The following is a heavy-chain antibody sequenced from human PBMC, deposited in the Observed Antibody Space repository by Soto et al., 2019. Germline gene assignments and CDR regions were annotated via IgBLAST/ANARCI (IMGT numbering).Heavy chain of an antibody. V-gene: IGHV2-5*02. J-gene: IGHJ4*02. CDR3: AHRLTLNSDWNYGRFDY. Sequence: QITLKESGPPLVKPTQTLTLTCSFSGFSLTTSGVGVGWIRQPPGEALEWLALIYWDDDKRYSPSLKSRLTITKDTSKNHVVLTMTNMDPVDTATYYCAHRLTLNSDWNYGRFDYWGQGTLVTVSS. D-gene: IGHD1-7*01. CDR1: GFSLTTSGVG. CDR2: IYWDDDK.